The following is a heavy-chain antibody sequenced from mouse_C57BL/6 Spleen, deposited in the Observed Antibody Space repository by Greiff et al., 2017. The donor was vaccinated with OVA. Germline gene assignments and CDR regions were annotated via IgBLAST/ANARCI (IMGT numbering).Heavy chain of an antibody. CDR1: GLTSIDSY. D-gene: IGHD2-10*02. Sequence: EVRLVDSGGGLVQLGGSLSLSCAALGLTSIDSYMSWVRQPPGKALEWLGFIRNKANGYTTEYSASVKGRFTISRDNSQSILYLQMNALRAEDSATYYCARTSTGMDYWGQGTSVTVSS. CDR3: ARTSTGMDY. V-gene: IGHV7-3*01. J-gene: IGHJ4*01. CDR2: IRNKANGYTT.